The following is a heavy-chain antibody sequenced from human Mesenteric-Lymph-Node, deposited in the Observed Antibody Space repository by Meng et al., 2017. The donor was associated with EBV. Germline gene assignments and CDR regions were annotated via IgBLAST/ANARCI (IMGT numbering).Heavy chain of an antibody. D-gene: IGHD3-10*01. CDR2: IFSSGST. J-gene: IGHJ4*02. V-gene: IGHV4-61*03. CDR3: ARGYGSESDRYFDY. CDR1: GGSVNSGSYD. Sequence: QGHLRWSGHGRVKPSAPLSLTRPVPGGSVNSGSYDGSWIRQPPGKGLQWIGDIFSSGSTNYNPSFKSRVTISVDMSKNHFSLRLTSVTPADTAVYYCARGYGSESDRYFDYWGQGTLVTVSS.